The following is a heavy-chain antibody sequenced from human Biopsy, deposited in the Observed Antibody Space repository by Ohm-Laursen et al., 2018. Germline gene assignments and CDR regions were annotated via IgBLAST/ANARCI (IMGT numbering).Heavy chain of an antibody. Sequence: TLSLTCSVSGDSISSRNHYWGWLRQPPGKGLEWIGHVYYSGSTFYNSSLESRVTVSVDTSKNQFHLRLTSISASDTAVYYCARHSLDDFWSGAHYYFDYWGLGTLVTVSS. CDR1: GDSISSRNHY. V-gene: IGHV4-39*01. J-gene: IGHJ4*02. CDR3: ARHSLDDFWSGAHYYFDY. CDR2: VYYSGST. D-gene: IGHD3-3*01.